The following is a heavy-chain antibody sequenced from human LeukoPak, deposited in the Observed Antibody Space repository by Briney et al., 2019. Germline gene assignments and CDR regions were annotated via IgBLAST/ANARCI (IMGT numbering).Heavy chain of an antibody. CDR2: IYYSGST. CDR3: ARRPYTSGWYYYFDY. D-gene: IGHD6-19*01. J-gene: IGHJ4*02. V-gene: IGHV4-39*01. Sequence: SETLSLTCTVSVGSISSSSYYWGWIRQPPGKGLEWIGGIYYSGSTYYNPSLKSRVTISVDTSKNQFSLRLSSVTAADTAVYYCARRPYTSGWYYYFDYWGQGTLVTVSS. CDR1: VGSISSSSYY.